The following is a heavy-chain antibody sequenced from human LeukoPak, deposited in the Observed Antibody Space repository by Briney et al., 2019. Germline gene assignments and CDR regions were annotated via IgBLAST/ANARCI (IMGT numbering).Heavy chain of an antibody. Sequence: GSLRLSCAASGFSFSSYAMTWARQAPVKGLEWVSAISGDGTRTYYADSVKGRFTISRDNSKNTLYLEMSSLRVEDTAIYYCAKWPEGAMDYFDYWGQGALVTVSS. V-gene: IGHV3-23*01. CDR3: AKWPEGAMDYFDY. D-gene: IGHD3-16*01. CDR2: ISGDGTRT. J-gene: IGHJ4*02. CDR1: GFSFSSYA.